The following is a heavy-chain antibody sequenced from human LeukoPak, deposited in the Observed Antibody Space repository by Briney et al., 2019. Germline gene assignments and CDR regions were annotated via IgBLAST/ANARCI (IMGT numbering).Heavy chain of an antibody. CDR1: GFTFSSYS. CDR3: ARTIRDYYGSGSYYKDYYYYYMDV. Sequence: GGSLRLSCAASGFTFSSYSMNWVRQAPGKGLEWVSYISSSSSTIYYADSVKGRFTISRDNAKNSLYLQMNSLRAEDTAVYYCARTIRDYYGSGSYYKDYYYYYMDVWGKGTTVTVSS. CDR2: ISSSSSTI. V-gene: IGHV3-48*01. J-gene: IGHJ6*03. D-gene: IGHD3-10*01.